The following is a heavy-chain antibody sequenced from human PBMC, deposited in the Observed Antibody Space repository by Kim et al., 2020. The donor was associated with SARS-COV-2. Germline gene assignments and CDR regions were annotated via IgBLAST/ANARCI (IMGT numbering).Heavy chain of an antibody. D-gene: IGHD2-21*02. J-gene: IGHJ6*02. CDR2: IYSGGSST. V-gene: IGHV3-23*03. CDR3: AKDLGGNSRYYYGMDV. Sequence: GGSLRLSCAASGFTFSSYAMSWVRQAPGKGLEWVSVIYSGGSSTYYADSVKGRFTISRDNSKNTLYLQMNSLRAEDTAVYYCAKDLGGNSRYYYGMDVWGQGTTVTVSS. CDR1: GFTFSSYA.